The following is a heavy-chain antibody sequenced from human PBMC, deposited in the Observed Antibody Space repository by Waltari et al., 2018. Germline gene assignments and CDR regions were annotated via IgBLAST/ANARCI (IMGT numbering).Heavy chain of an antibody. D-gene: IGHD3-16*01. V-gene: IGHV3-21*01. J-gene: IGHJ4*02. CDR3: ARDRRGYFDY. Sequence: EVQLVESGGGLVKPGGSLRLSCEASGFTFSGYSMNWVRQAPGKGLEEVSSISGDSRFIYYADSVNGRFTISSDDAKNSLYLQMNSLRVEDTAVYYCARDRRGYFDYWGPGTLVSVSS. CDR1: GFTFSGYS. CDR2: ISGDSRFI.